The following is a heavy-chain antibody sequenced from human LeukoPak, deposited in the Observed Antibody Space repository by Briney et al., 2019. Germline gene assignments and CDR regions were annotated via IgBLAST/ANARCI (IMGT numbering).Heavy chain of an antibody. J-gene: IGHJ4*02. CDR3: ARLDYSSSYYDS. D-gene: IGHD6-13*01. CDR1: GGSISSSSYY. Sequence: PSETLSLTCSVSGGSISSSSYYWGWIRQPPGKGLEWIGSIYYSGSTYHNPSLKSRVTMSVDTSKNQFSLTLTSVTAADTAIYYCARLDYSSSYYDSWSQGTLVTVSS. V-gene: IGHV4-39*01. CDR2: IYYSGST.